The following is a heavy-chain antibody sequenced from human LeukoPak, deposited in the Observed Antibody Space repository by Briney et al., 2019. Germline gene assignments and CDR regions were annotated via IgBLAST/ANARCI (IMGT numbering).Heavy chain of an antibody. J-gene: IGHJ4*02. Sequence: GGSLRLSCAASGFTFSSYSMNGVRQAPGKGLEWGSSISSSSSYIYYADSVKGRFTISRDNAKSSLYLQLNSLRAEDTAVYSCARVWSPPYTSSWPYYFDYWGQGTLVTVSS. D-gene: IGHD6-13*01. CDR1: GFTFSSYS. V-gene: IGHV3-21*01. CDR2: ISSSSSYI. CDR3: ARVWSPPYTSSWPYYFDY.